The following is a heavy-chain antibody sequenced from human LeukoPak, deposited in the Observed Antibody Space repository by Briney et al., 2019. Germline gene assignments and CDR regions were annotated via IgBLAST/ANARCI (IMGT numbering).Heavy chain of an antibody. CDR2: ISASGGNI. CDR3: APTTVTTLDYFDF. Sequence: HLGGSLRLSCAASGFTFSSYAMRWVRQAPGEGLEWVSTISASGGNIYYADSVKGRFTIARDNSKNTLYLQMNSLRTEDTAVYYCAPTTVTTLDYFDFWGQGTLVTVSS. CDR1: GFTFSSYA. J-gene: IGHJ4*02. V-gene: IGHV3-23*01. D-gene: IGHD4-17*01.